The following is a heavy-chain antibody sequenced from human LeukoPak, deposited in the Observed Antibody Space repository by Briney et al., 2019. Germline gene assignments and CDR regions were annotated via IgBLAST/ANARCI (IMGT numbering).Heavy chain of an antibody. CDR2: ISSSSSYI. D-gene: IGHD6-13*01. CDR1: GFTFSSYS. Sequence: GGSLRLSCAASGFTFSSYSMNWVRQAPGKGLEWVSSISSSSSYIYYADSVKGRFTISRDNAKNSLYLQMNSLRAEDTAVYYCARDVSIAAADLIDYWGQGTLVTVSS. CDR3: ARDVSIAAADLIDY. J-gene: IGHJ4*02. V-gene: IGHV3-21*01.